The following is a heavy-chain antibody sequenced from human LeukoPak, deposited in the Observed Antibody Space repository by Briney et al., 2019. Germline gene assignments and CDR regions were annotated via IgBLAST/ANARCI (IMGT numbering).Heavy chain of an antibody. J-gene: IGHJ4*02. CDR2: ISYDGSNK. V-gene: IGHV3-30*01. Sequence: GGSLRLSCAASGFTFSSYAMHWVRQAPGKGREWVAVISYDGSNKYYADSVKGRFTISRDNSKNTLYLQMNSLRAEDTAVYYCARDRYSSSLDFDYWGQGTLVTVSS. CDR3: ARDRYSSSLDFDY. D-gene: IGHD6-13*01. CDR1: GFTFSSYA.